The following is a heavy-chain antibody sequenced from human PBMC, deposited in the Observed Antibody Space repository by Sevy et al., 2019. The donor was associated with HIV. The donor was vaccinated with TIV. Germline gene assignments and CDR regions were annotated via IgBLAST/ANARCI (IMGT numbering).Heavy chain of an antibody. J-gene: IGHJ6*02. CDR1: GFTFSSYA. CDR2: ISGSGGST. D-gene: IGHD2-15*01. Sequence: GGSLRLSCAASGFTFSSYAMSWVRQAPGKGLEWISAISGSGGSTYYADSVKGRFTISRDNSKNTLYLQMNSLRAEDTAVYYCARHRDVVVVAAYYYYYGMDVWGQGTTVTVSS. V-gene: IGHV3-23*01. CDR3: ARHRDVVVVAAYYYYYGMDV.